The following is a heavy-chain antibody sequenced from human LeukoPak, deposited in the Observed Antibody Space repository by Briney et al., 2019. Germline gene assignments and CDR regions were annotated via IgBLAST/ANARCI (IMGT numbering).Heavy chain of an antibody. CDR3: ARIYCSSTSCYRYSNWFDP. J-gene: IGHJ5*02. V-gene: IGHV1-8*03. CDR2: MNPNSGNT. Sequence: ASVKVSCKASGYTFTSYDINWVRQATGQGLEWMGWMNPNSGNTGYAQMFQGRVTITRNTSISTAYMELSSLRSEDTAVYYCARIYCSSTSCYRYSNWFDPWGQGTLVTVSS. D-gene: IGHD2-2*02. CDR1: GYTFTSYD.